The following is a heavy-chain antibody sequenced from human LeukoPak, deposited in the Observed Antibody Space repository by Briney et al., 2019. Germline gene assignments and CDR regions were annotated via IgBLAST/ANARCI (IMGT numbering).Heavy chain of an antibody. CDR2: IWYDESNK. CDR1: GFTFSSYG. J-gene: IGHJ3*02. Sequence: PGGSLRLSCAASGFTFSSYGMHWVRQAPGKGLEWVAVIWYDESNKYYADSVKGRFTISRDNSKNTLYLQMNSLRAEDTAVYYCAKDYYDSSGNDAFDIWGQGTMVTVSS. V-gene: IGHV3-33*06. CDR3: AKDYYDSSGNDAFDI. D-gene: IGHD3-22*01.